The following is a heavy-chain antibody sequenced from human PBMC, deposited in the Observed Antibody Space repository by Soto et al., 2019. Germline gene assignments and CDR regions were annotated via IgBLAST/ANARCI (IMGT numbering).Heavy chain of an antibody. CDR2: IRGRGNNYAT. J-gene: IGHJ6*02. CDR3: ARREFPLLDV. CDR1: GFTFSGSA. V-gene: IGHV3-73*02. D-gene: IGHD3-10*01. Sequence: EVQLVESGGGLVQPGGSLKLSCAASGFTFSGSAMHWVRQASGKGLEWVGRIRGRGNNYATAYAASVKGRFTISRDDSKSRAYLQMNNLKTEDTAVYYCARREFPLLDVWGQGTTVTVSS.